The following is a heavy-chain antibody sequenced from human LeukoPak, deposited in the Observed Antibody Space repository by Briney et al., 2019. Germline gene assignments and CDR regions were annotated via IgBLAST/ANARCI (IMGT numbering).Heavy chain of an antibody. J-gene: IGHJ3*02. CDR3: AKAFREFGTSSSYSSFDT. CDR2: VSYTRIAT. D-gene: IGHD5-18*01. V-gene: IGHV3-23*05. CDR1: GFTFSSFA. Sequence: QTGGSLRLSCAASGFTFSSFALSWGRQAPGKGVEWGSGVSYTRIATYYADSVKVRFTISRDYSQNILYLQMNGLRAEDTAVYFCAKAFREFGTSSSYSSFDTWGQGTMVTVSS.